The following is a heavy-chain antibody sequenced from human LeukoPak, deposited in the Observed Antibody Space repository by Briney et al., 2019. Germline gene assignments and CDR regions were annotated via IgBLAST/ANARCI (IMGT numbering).Heavy chain of an antibody. V-gene: IGHV1-8*01. CDR2: MNPISGNT. CDR3: ARGTTGYPETQWNYYYGMDV. Sequence: ASVKVSCKASGYTFTSYDINWVRQATGQGLEWMGWMNPISGNTGYAQKFQGRVTMTRNTSISTAYMELSSLRSEDTAVYYCARGTTGYPETQWNYYYGMDVWGQGTTVTVSS. CDR1: GYTFTSYD. D-gene: IGHD6-13*01. J-gene: IGHJ6*02.